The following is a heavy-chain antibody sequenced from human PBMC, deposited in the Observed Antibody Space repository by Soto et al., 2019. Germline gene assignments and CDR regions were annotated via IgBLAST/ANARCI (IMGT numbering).Heavy chain of an antibody. D-gene: IGHD4-17*01. J-gene: IGHJ4*02. V-gene: IGHV1-8*01. Sequence: VQLLQSGAEVKKPGASVKVSCKTSGFTFTSYDINWVRQATGQGLEWMGWVNPNSGNTDYAQKFQGRVTMTRNTSITTAYMELSSLRSEDTAVYYCARVPFVNFGDSVPFDCWGQGTLVTVSS. CDR2: VNPNSGNT. CDR1: GFTFTSYD. CDR3: ARVPFVNFGDSVPFDC.